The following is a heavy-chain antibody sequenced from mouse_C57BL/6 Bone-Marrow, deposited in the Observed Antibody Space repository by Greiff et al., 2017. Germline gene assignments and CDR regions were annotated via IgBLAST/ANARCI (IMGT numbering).Heavy chain of an antibody. CDR2: IYPRSGNT. Sequence: QVQLKESGAELARPGASVKLSCKASGYTFTSYGISWVKQRTGQGLEWSGEIYPRSGNTYYNEKFKGKATLTADKSSSTAYMELRSLTSEDSAVYFCARNGYDYAFAYWGQGTLVTVSA. V-gene: IGHV1-81*01. CDR3: ARNGYDYAFAY. D-gene: IGHD2-4*01. CDR1: GYTFTSYG. J-gene: IGHJ3*01.